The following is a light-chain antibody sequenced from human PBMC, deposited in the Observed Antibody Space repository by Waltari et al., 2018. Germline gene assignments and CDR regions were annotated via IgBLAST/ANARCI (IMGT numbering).Light chain of an antibody. CDR3: QSSDTLTSWV. Sequence: SSELTQPPSVSVSPGHTARITCSGDALAQQYFYWYQQKSGQAPVLVIYKDSKRPSGIPERFSGSSSGTTVTLTISGVQTEDEADYYCQSSDTLTSWVFGGGTKLTVL. V-gene: IGLV3-25*03. CDR1: ALAQQY. CDR2: KDS. J-gene: IGLJ3*02.